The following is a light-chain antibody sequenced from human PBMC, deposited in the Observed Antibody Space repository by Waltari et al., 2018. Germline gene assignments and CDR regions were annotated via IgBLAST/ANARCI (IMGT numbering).Light chain of an antibody. CDR2: GAS. Sequence: DIVLTQSPGTLSLSPGERATLSCRASPSVSGSLAWYQQKGGQAPRLLIYGASSRATGIPDRFSGSGSGTDFSLTISSLEPEDFAVYYCQHYVRLPATFGQGTKVEIK. CDR3: QHYVRLPAT. V-gene: IGKV3-20*01. J-gene: IGKJ1*01. CDR1: PSVSGS.